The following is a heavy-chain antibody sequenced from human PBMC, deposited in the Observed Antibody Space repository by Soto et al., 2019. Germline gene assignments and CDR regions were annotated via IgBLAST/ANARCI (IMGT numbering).Heavy chain of an antibody. V-gene: IGHV3-23*01. Sequence: GGSLRLSCAASGFTVSNYAMGWVRQAPGKGLEWVSSLSGSGDNTYYADSVKGRVTISRDNSRDNSKNTLYLQMNSLRAEDTAVYYCTRSRGWYTFDYWGQGTLVTVSS. D-gene: IGHD6-19*01. CDR1: GFTVSNYA. CDR3: TRSRGWYTFDY. J-gene: IGHJ4*02. CDR2: LSGSGDNT.